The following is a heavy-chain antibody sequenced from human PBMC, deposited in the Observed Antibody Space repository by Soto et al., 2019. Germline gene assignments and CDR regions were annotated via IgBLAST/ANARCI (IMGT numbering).Heavy chain of an antibody. D-gene: IGHD4-17*01. CDR1: GYSFTSYW. J-gene: IGHJ6*02. CDR3: ARPTTVTKYGMDV. Sequence: PGESLKISCKGSGYSFTSYWIGWVRQIPGKGLEWMGIIYPGDSDTRSSPSFQGQVTISADKSISTAYLQWSSLKASDTAMYYCARPTTVTKYGMDVWGQGTTVTVSS. V-gene: IGHV5-51*01. CDR2: IYPGDSDT.